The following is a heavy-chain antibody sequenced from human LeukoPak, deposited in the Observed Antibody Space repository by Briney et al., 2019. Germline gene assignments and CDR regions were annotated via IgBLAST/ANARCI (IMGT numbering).Heavy chain of an antibody. D-gene: IGHD2-2*01. CDR1: GFTFSSYA. V-gene: IGHV3-30-3*01. Sequence: GGSLRLSCAASGFTFSSYAMHWVRQAPGKGLEWVAVISYDGSNKYYADSVKGRFTISRDNSKNTLYLQMNSLRAEDTAVYYCARGRDCSSTSCPKDEYGMDVWGKGTTVTVSS. CDR3: ARGRDCSSTSCPKDEYGMDV. J-gene: IGHJ6*04. CDR2: ISYDGSNK.